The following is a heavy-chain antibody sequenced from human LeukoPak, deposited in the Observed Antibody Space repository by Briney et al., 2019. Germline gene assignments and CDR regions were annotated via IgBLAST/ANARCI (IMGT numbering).Heavy chain of an antibody. CDR1: GGTFSSYA. CDR3: ARTYDILTGYYEYYYYGMDV. Sequence: GASVKVSCKASGGTFSSYAISWVRQAPGQGLEWMRGIIPILGTANYAQKFQGRVTITADESTSTAYMELSSLRSEDTAVYYCARTYDILTGYYEYYYYGMDVWGQGTTVTVSS. D-gene: IGHD3-9*01. V-gene: IGHV1-69*13. J-gene: IGHJ6*02. CDR2: IIPILGTA.